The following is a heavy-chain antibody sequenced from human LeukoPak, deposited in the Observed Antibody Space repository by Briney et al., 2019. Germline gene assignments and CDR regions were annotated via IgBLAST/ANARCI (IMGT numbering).Heavy chain of an antibody. CDR3: ARQASDYYYYYMDV. Sequence: SETLSLTCTVSGTSISSSAYYWGWIRQGPGTGLEWIGSIYYSGTAYYNPSLESRVTISEYTSRSRFSLMLTSVTAADTAVYYCARQASDYYYYYMDVWGQGTTVIVAS. J-gene: IGHJ6*03. V-gene: IGHV4-39*01. CDR2: IYYSGTA. CDR1: GTSISSSAYY.